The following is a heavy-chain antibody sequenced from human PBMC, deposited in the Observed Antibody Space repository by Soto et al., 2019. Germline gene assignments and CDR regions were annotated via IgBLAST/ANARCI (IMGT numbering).Heavy chain of an antibody. V-gene: IGHV3-23*01. CDR2: ISGSGGST. J-gene: IGHJ4*02. D-gene: IGHD3-3*01. Sequence: EVQLLESGGGLVQPGGSLTLSCAVSRFTFSSYAMNWVRQAPGKGLEWVSGISGSGGSTYYADSVKGRFTISRDNSKNTLYLQMNSLRAEDTAVYYCARGLRFLQWLSNWGQGTLVTVSS. CDR1: RFTFSSYA. CDR3: ARGLRFLQWLSN.